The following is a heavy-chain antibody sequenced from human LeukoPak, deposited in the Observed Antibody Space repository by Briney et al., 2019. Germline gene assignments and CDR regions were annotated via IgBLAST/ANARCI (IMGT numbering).Heavy chain of an antibody. CDR3: ARGGSASYFSWLDP. V-gene: IGHV1-2*02. Sequence: ASVKVSCKASGYTFTDYYIHWVRQAPGQGLECMGWINPNSGGTNYAQKFQGRVTMTRDTSISTAYMELSRLRSDDTAVYYCARGGSASYFSWLDPWGQGTLVTVSS. CDR2: INPNSGGT. D-gene: IGHD3-10*01. CDR1: GYTFTDYY. J-gene: IGHJ5*02.